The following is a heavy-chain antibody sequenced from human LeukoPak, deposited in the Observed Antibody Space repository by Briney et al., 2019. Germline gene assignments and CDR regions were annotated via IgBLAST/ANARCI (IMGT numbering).Heavy chain of an antibody. V-gene: IGHV4-34*01. CDR3: ARGENYFDP. CDR2: INHSGST. CDR1: GGSFSGYY. J-gene: IGHJ5*02. Sequence: SETLSLTCAVYGGSFSGYYWSWIRQPPGKGLEWIGEINHSGSTNYNPSLKSRVTMSLDTPKNQFSLKLSSVTAADTAVYYCARGENYFDPWGQGTLVTVSS. D-gene: IGHD1-7*01.